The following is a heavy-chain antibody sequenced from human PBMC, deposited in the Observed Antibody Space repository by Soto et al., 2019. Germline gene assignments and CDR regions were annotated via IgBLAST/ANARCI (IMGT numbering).Heavy chain of an antibody. CDR1: VGTSNSGDYF. V-gene: IGHV4-30-4*01. J-gene: IGHJ4*02. CDR3: AKVKATLDRHYCFDY. Sequence: ASETLSPTCLASVGTSNSGDYFRRQIRQPPGKGLEWIGGICCTGSTYYSPSLKSRASMSMDTAKILFCLMLNALTAADTAVHFCAKVKATLDRHYCFDYWGQGTPVTVSS. CDR2: ICCTGST. D-gene: IGHD5-12*01.